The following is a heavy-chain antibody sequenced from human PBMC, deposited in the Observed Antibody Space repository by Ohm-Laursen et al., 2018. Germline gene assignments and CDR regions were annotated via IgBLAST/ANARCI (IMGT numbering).Heavy chain of an antibody. J-gene: IGHJ4*02. V-gene: IGHV3-23*01. CDR3: AKGSGYYFDY. D-gene: IGHD3-3*01. CDR2: ISSSSST. CDR1: GFTFTNYA. Sequence: SLRLSRTASGFTFTNYAMSWVRQAPGKGLEWVSTISSSSSTFYADSVKGRFTISRDNPKNTLFLQMNSLRDEDTAVYYCAKGSGYYFDYGGQGTLVTVSS.